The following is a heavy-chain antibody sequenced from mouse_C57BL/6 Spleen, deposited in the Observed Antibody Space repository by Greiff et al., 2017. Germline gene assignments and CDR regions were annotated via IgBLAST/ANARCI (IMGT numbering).Heavy chain of an antibody. V-gene: IGHV1-54*01. CDR1: GYAFTNYL. J-gene: IGHJ4*01. CDR3: ARGNWDYAMDY. Sequence: QVQLQQSGAELVRPGTSVKVSCKASGYAFTNYLIEWVKQRPGQGLEWIGVINPGRGGTNYNEKFKGKATLTADKSSSTAYMQLSSLTSEDSAVYFCARGNWDYAMDYWGQGTSVTVSS. CDR2: INPGRGGT. D-gene: IGHD4-1*01.